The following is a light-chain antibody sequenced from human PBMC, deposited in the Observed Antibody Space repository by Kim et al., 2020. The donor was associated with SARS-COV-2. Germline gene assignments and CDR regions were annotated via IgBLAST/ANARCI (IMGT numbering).Light chain of an antibody. CDR2: GAS. J-gene: IGKJ1*01. CDR3: QEYYSAPWT. Sequence: DTQMTQSPTSLSASVGDRVTIACRASQGITNYLAWYQQKPGKVPKLLIYGASTLHSGAPSRFSGSGSGTDFNLTISSLQPEDVATYYCQEYYSAPWTFGQGTKVDIK. CDR1: QGITNY. V-gene: IGKV1-27*01.